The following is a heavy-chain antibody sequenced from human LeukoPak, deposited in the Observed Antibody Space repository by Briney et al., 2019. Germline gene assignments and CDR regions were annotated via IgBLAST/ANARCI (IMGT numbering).Heavy chain of an antibody. J-gene: IGHJ4*02. CDR3: AKDRVWNSFDS. CDR2: INSAGSST. V-gene: IGHV3-74*01. Sequence: GGSLRLSCAASGFTFSSYWMHWVRQSPGKGLVWVSRINSAGSSTIYADSVKGRFTISRDNAKNTLYLQMNSLRNEDTAVYYCAKDRVWNSFDSWGQGTLVTVSS. D-gene: IGHD1-1*01. CDR1: GFTFSSYW.